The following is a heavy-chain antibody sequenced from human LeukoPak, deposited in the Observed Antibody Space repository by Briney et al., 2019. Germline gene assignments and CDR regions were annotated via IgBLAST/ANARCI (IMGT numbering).Heavy chain of an antibody. Sequence: PSETLSLTCAVYGGSFSGYYWSWIRQPPGKGLEWIGEINHSGSTNYNPSLKSRVTISVDPSKNQFSLKLGSVTAADTAVYYCARTTEAHSWQTRYYSYYMDVWGKGTTVTVSS. V-gene: IGHV4-34*01. CDR3: ARTTEAHSWQTRYYSYYMDV. CDR1: GGSFSGYY. D-gene: IGHD6-13*01. CDR2: INHSGST. J-gene: IGHJ6*03.